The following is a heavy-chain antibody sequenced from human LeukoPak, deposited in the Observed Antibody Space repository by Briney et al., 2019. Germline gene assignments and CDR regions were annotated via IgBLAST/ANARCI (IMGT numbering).Heavy chain of an antibody. CDR1: GFTFRSYG. J-gene: IGHJ6*02. CDR3: AKDLAALRYFDWGKDV. D-gene: IGHD3-9*01. Sequence: PGRSLRLSCAASGFTFRSYGMHWVRQAPGKGLEWVAVISYDETNKYYADSVKGRFTISRDNSRNTLYLQMNSLRAEDTAVYYCAKDLAALRYFDWGKDVWGQGTTVTVSS. CDR2: ISYDETNK. V-gene: IGHV3-30*18.